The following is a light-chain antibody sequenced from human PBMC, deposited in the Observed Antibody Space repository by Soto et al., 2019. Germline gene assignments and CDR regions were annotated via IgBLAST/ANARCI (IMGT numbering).Light chain of an antibody. J-gene: IGLJ3*02. Sequence: QSVLTQPPSVSGAPGQRVTISCTGSSSNIGAGYDVHWYQQLPGTAPKLLIYGNSNRPSGVPDRFSGSKSGTSASLAITGIRAEDEADYYCQSYHSSLSGWVFGGGTKLTVL. CDR1: SSNIGAGYD. CDR2: GNS. CDR3: QSYHSSLSGWV. V-gene: IGLV1-40*01.